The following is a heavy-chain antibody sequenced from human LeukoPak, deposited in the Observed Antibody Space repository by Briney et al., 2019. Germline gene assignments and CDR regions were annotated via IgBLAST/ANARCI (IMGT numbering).Heavy chain of an antibody. CDR2: IYYSGST. Sequence: SETLSLTCTVSGGSISSGDYYWSWIRQPPGKGLEWIGCIYYSGSTYYNPSLKSRVTISVDTSKNQFSLKLSSVTAADTAVYYCARLRFSGMDVWGQGTTVTVSS. CDR1: GGSISSGDYY. V-gene: IGHV4-30-4*01. J-gene: IGHJ6*02. D-gene: IGHD3-16*01. CDR3: ARLRFSGMDV.